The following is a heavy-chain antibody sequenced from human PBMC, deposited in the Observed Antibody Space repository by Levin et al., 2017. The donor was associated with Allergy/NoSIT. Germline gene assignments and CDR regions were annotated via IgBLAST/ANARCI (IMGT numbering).Heavy chain of an antibody. CDR1: GFTLGTYV. V-gene: IGHV3-49*03. CDR3: SITIIVVVDGLDV. Sequence: GESLKISCTGSGFTLGTYVISWFRPAPGKGLEWVGFIRNKAYGGTTDYAPSVKGRFTISRDDSKSIAYLQMNSLKTEDTALYYCSITIIVVVDGLDVWGQGTTVTVSS. CDR2: IRNKAYGGTT. D-gene: IGHD3-22*01. J-gene: IGHJ6*02.